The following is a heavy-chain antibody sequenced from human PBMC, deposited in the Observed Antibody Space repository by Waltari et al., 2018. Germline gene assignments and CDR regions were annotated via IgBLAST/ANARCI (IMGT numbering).Heavy chain of an antibody. V-gene: IGHV4-59*01. D-gene: IGHD6-19*01. CDR1: GASISNYY. Sequence: QVELQESGPGLVKPSETLSLTCTVSGASISNYYWSWIRQPPGKGLEWIGDIYYRGSTNDNPSRKSRVTVSVDTSKNQLSLKLSSVTAADTAVYYCASTIEVAGTGTFDYWGQGTLVTVSS. J-gene: IGHJ4*02. CDR2: IYYRGST. CDR3: ASTIEVAGTGTFDY.